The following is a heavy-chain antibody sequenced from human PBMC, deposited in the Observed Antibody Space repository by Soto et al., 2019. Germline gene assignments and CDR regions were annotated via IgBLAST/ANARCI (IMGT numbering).Heavy chain of an antibody. CDR3: ARHGAYGRSGYYDS. D-gene: IGHD3-22*01. V-gene: IGHV4-30-2*01. J-gene: IGHJ5*01. CDR2: IYHSEST. Sequence: SETLSLTCAVSGGSISSGGYSWSWIRQLPGKGLEWIGYIYHSESTKYNLSLKSRVTMSVDASKNQFSLKLSSVTAADTAVYYCARHGAYGRSGYYDSWGRGTLVTVSS. CDR1: GGSISSGGYS.